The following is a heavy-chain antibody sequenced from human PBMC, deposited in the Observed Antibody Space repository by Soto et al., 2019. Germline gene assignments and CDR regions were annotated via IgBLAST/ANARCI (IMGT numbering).Heavy chain of an antibody. D-gene: IGHD5-12*01. V-gene: IGHV3-23*01. CDR1: GFTFSSYA. CDR2: ISGSGGST. CDR3: AKDKAGRDGYPDALEI. Sequence: VGSLRLSCAASGFTFSSYAMSWVRQAPGKELELVSAISGSGGSTYYADSVKCRFTISRDNSKNTLYLQINSLRAEDTAVYCCAKDKAGRDGYPDALEIWGQGSMVSVSS. J-gene: IGHJ3*02.